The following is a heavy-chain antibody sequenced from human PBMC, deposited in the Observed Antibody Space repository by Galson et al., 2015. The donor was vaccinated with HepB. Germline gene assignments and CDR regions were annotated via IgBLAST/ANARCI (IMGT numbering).Heavy chain of an antibody. CDR1: GFIFGDNY. D-gene: IGHD3-3*01. Sequence: LRLSCAASGFIFGDNYMGWIRQAPGQGLEWVSYISSSGNTIYYTDSVKGRFTISRDNAKNSLYLHMNSLRADDTAVYYCARGVGTDYNFWGGYYETLYFDYWGQGTLVSVSS. V-gene: IGHV3-11*01. J-gene: IGHJ4*02. CDR2: ISSSGNTI. CDR3: ARGVGTDYNFWGGYYETLYFDY.